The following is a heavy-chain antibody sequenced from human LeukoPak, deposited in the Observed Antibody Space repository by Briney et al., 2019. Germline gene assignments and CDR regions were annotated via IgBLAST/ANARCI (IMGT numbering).Heavy chain of an antibody. CDR1: GFTFNRYW. V-gene: IGHV3-74*01. Sequence: GGSLRLSCAASGFTFNRYWMHWVRQVPGKGPEWVSRISTDGSTTTYADSVKGRFTISRDNAKDTLYLQMNSLRAEDTAVYYCASPRLDYVWGTYLDYWGQGSLVTVSS. J-gene: IGHJ4*02. CDR2: ISTDGSTT. CDR3: ASPRLDYVWGTYLDY. D-gene: IGHD3-16*02.